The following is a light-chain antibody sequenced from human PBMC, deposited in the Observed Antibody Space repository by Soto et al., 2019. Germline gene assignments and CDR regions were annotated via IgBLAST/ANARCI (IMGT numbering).Light chain of an antibody. Sequence: TITCRARQSISSWLAWYQQKPGKPPKLLIYDASSLESGVPSRFSGSGSGTDFSLTITSLQPDDSATYYCQQYHSYYPWTFGQGTKVDIK. CDR3: QQYHSYYPWT. CDR2: DAS. J-gene: IGKJ1*01. CDR1: QSISSW. V-gene: IGKV1-5*01.